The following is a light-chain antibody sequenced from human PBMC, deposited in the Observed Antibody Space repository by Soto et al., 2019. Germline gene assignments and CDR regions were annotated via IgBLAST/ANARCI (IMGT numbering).Light chain of an antibody. Sequence: DIQMTQSPSSLSACIGDRVTITCRASQGISNYLAWYQQKPGKAPNLLIFAASTLESGVPSRFSGSGSGTDFTLTISCLQSEDFAVYYCKQYNNWPETVGKGTKVAIK. CDR2: AAS. CDR1: QGISNY. J-gene: IGKJ1*01. CDR3: KQYNNWPET. V-gene: IGKV1-27*01.